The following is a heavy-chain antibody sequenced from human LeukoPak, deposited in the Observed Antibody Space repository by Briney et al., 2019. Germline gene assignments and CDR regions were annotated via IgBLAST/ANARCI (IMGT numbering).Heavy chain of an antibody. D-gene: IGHD3-22*01. V-gene: IGHV3-43*02. CDR1: GFSFVDYA. CDR3: ARAPYHYDRSGYDTDY. J-gene: IGHJ4*02. Sequence: QPGGSLRLSCAASGFSFVDYAMHWVRQAPGKGLEWVSLISGDGGNTYYADSVKGRFTISRDNSKNSLSLQMNSLRTEDTALYYCARAPYHYDRSGYDTDYWGQGNLVTVSS. CDR2: ISGDGGNT.